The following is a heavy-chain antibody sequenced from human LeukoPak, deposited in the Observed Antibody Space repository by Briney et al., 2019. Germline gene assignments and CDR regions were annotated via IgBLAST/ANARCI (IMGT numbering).Heavy chain of an antibody. CDR3: ARLLYGSGSYSNIFDS. V-gene: IGHV4-39*01. J-gene: IGHJ4*02. D-gene: IGHD3-10*01. CDR2: VYYSGST. Sequence: SETLSLTCTVSGGSISSSSYYWGWIRQPPGKGLEWIGNVYYSGSTYYNPSLKSRVTISVDTSKNQFSLKLSSVTAADTAVYYCARLLYGSGSYSNIFDSWGQGTLVTVSS. CDR1: GGSISSSSYY.